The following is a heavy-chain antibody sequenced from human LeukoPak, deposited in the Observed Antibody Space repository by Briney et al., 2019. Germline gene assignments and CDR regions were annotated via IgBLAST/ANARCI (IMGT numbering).Heavy chain of an antibody. CDR2: IYYSGST. CDR3: ARSFYYGSGSYYNV. Sequence: PSETLSLTCTVSGGSISSSSYYWGWIRQPPGKGLEWIGTIYYSGSTYYNPSLKSRFTISVDTSKNQFSLKLSSVTAADTAVYYCARSFYYGSGSYYNVWGQGTLVTVSS. J-gene: IGHJ4*02. CDR1: GGSISSSSYY. V-gene: IGHV4-39*01. D-gene: IGHD3-10*01.